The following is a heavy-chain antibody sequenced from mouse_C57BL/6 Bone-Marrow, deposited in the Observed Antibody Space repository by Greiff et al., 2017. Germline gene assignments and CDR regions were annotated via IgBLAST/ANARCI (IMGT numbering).Heavy chain of an antibody. J-gene: IGHJ2*01. V-gene: IGHV1-72*01. CDR1: GYTFTSYW. CDR3: AREGATTVVAPDYFDY. Sequence: VQLQQPGAELVKPGASVKLSCKASGYTFTSYWMHWVKQRPGRGLEWIGRIDPNSGGTKYNEKFKSKATLTVDKPSSTAYMQLSSLTSEDSAVYYCAREGATTVVAPDYFDYWGQGTTLTVSS. D-gene: IGHD1-1*01. CDR2: IDPNSGGT.